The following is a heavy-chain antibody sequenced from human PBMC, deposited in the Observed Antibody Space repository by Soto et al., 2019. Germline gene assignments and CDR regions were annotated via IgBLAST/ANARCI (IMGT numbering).Heavy chain of an antibody. CDR2: IIPILGIA. CDR1: GVAFSSYT. J-gene: IGHJ5*02. Sequence: GASVKVSCKASGVAFSSYTISWVRQAPGQGLEWMGRIIPILGIANYAQKFQGRVTITADKSTSTAYMELSSLRSEDTAVYYCARARLGYCSGGSCRQAPDFDPWGQGTLVTVSS. CDR3: ARARLGYCSGGSCRQAPDFDP. D-gene: IGHD2-15*01. V-gene: IGHV1-69*02.